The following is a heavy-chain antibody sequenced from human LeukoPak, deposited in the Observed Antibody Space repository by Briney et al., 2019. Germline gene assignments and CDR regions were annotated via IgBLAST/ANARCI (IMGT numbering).Heavy chain of an antibody. D-gene: IGHD6-19*01. J-gene: IGHJ4*02. CDR2: ISSSSSTI. CDR1: GFPFSSHS. Sequence: GGPLRLSWAVSGFPFSSHSMNWVRQAPGKGREWGSYISSSSSTIYYAGSVKGRFTISRDNSKNTLYLQMNSLRAEDTAVYYCAKDLADIAVAGRDFDYWGQGNLVTVSS. CDR3: AKDLADIAVAGRDFDY. V-gene: IGHV3-48*01.